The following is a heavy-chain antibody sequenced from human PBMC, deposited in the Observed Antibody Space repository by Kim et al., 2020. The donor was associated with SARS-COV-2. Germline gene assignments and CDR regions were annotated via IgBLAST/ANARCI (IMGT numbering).Heavy chain of an antibody. CDR2: INHSGST. V-gene: IGHV4-34*01. CDR1: GGSFSGYY. J-gene: IGHJ6*03. D-gene: IGHD6-19*01. Sequence: SETLSLTCAVYGGSFSGYYWSWIRQPPGKGLEWIGEINHSGSTNYNPSLKSRVTISVEPSKNQSSLKLSSVTAADTAVYYCARGTRQWLVRGPYYYYMDVWGKGTTVTVSS. CDR3: ARGTRQWLVRGPYYYYMDV.